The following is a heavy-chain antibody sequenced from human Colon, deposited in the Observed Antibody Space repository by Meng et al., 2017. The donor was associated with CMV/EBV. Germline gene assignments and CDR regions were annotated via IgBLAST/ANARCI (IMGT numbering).Heavy chain of an antibody. D-gene: IGHD6-13*01. CDR1: TFSGKD. J-gene: IGHJ4*02. Sequence: TFSGKDLHWVGQATGKRLKWIGWGKVGSGDKKYAKKLQDRVNFASDTNVRTAYMELSSLTSEDTAVYYCARDQRLAADGTPFRYFDNWGQGSLVTVSS. CDR2: GKVGSGDK. CDR3: ARDQRLAADGTPFRYFDN. V-gene: IGHV1-3*01.